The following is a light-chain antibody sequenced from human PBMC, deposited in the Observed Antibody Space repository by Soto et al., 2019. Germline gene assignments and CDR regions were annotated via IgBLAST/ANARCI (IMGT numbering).Light chain of an antibody. CDR2: GNN. Sequence: QSVLTQPPSVSGAPGQTITISCTGSSSNIGAGYDVHWYQQLPGRAPKLLIYGNNNRPSGVPDRFSGSKSGTSVSLAITGLRGEDEADYHCSAYTHSNTVIFGGGTKLTVL. V-gene: IGLV1-40*01. J-gene: IGLJ2*01. CDR3: SAYTHSNTVI. CDR1: SSNIGAGYD.